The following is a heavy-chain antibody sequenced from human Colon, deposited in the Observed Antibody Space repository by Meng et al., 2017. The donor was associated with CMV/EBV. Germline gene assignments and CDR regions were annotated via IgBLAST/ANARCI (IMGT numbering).Heavy chain of an antibody. D-gene: IGHD3-10*01. CDR3: ARDSNLSGLAY. Sequence: QVALGESGPGLVKTSETLSLTCTVSGASITSYYWSWIRQPAGKGLEWIGRVYISGNTNYNPSLKSRVTMSIDTSKNQLSLNIRSVTAADTAVYYCARDSNLSGLAYWGQGTLVTVSS. CDR1: GASITSYY. V-gene: IGHV4-4*07. J-gene: IGHJ4*02. CDR2: VYISGNT.